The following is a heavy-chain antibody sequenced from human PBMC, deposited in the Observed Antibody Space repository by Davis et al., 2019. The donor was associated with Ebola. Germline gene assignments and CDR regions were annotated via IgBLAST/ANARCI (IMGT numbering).Heavy chain of an antibody. CDR2: IGASGTST. CDR1: GFTFSSHA. Sequence: GGSLRLSCAVSGFTFSSHAMTWVRQAPGKGLEWVSGIGASGTSTSYADSVKGRFTISRDNSKNTVYLQMNSLRAEDSAIYYCAKTSYCTSTTCVPDYWGQGTLVTVSS. V-gene: IGHV3-23*01. CDR3: AKTSYCTSTTCVPDY. D-gene: IGHD2-2*01. J-gene: IGHJ4*02.